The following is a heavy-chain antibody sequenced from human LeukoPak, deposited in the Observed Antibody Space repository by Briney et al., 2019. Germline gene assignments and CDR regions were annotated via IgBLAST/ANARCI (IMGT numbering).Heavy chain of an antibody. V-gene: IGHV3-53*05. CDR1: GFTVSNNY. D-gene: IGHD2-21*01. CDR2: IYSAGGT. Sequence: GGSLRLSCAASGFTVSNNYMSWVRRAAGKGLEWVALIYSAGGTYYADSVKGRFTISRDNSKNTLHLQMNSMRAEDTAVYYCVRNSGELGAWGQGTLVTVSS. CDR3: VRNSGELGA. J-gene: IGHJ5*02.